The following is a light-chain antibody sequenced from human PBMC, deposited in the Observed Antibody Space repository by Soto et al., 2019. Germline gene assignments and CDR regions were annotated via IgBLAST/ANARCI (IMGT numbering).Light chain of an antibody. J-gene: IGLJ3*02. Sequence: QSVLTQPPSVSGARGQRVTISCTGSDSNIGENFDVHWYQQLPGTAPKLLIYGNNNRPSGVPDRFSASRSGTSASLAITGLQAEDEADYYCQSYDSGLSGSVFGGGTKLTVL. V-gene: IGLV1-40*01. CDR2: GNN. CDR3: QSYDSGLSGSV. CDR1: DSNIGENFD.